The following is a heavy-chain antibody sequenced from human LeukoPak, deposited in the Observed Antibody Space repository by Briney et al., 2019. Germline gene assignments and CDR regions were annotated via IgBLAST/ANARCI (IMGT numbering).Heavy chain of an antibody. J-gene: IGHJ4*02. CDR2: VSYSGST. D-gene: IGHD4-17*01. Sequence: PSETLSLTCTVSGGSIGGALYYGGWIRQPPGKGLEWIGSVSYSGSTYYNPSLKSRVTISVDTSKNQLSLKLGSVTAADTAVYYCASPTTMTTAIEYWGQGTLVTVSS. CDR3: ASPTTMTTAIEY. V-gene: IGHV4-39*01. CDR1: GGSIGGALYY.